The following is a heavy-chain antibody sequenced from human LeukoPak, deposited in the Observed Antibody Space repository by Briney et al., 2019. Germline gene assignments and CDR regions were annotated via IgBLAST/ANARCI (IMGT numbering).Heavy chain of an antibody. D-gene: IGHD3-22*01. CDR2: ISSSSSYI. CDR3: ARESYYYDSSGYHTPFDY. Sequence: TGGSLRLSCAASGFTFSSYSMNWVRQAPGKGLEWVSSISSSSSYIYYADSVKGRFTISRDNAKNSLYLQMNSLRAEDTAVYYCARESYYYDSSGYHTPFDYWGQGTLVTVSS. J-gene: IGHJ4*02. CDR1: GFTFSSYS. V-gene: IGHV3-21*01.